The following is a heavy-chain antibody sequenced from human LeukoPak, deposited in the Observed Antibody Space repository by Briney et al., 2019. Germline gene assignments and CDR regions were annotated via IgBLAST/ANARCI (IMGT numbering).Heavy chain of an antibody. J-gene: IGHJ6*03. CDR1: GGSISSGSYY. CDR3: ARVPGYGNTSYYYYYMDV. Sequence: PSQTLSLTCTVYGGSISSGSYYWSWIRQPAVKGLEWIARIYTSGSTNYNHYLKSRVTISVDTSKNQFYLKLSSVTAEDTAVYYCARVPGYGNTSYYYYYMDVWGKGTTVTVSS. CDR2: IYTSGST. D-gene: IGHD4-11*01. V-gene: IGHV4-61*02.